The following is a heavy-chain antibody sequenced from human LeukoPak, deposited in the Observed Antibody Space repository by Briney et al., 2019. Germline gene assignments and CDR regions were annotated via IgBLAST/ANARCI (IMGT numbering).Heavy chain of an antibody. CDR3: AREDFDY. Sequence: VASVKVSCKASNYTFSSLGSGNSFISFAISWVRQAPGQGLEWMGWINPNSGGTNYAQKFQGRVTMTRDTSISTAYMELSRLRSDDTAVYYCAREDFDYWGQGTLVTVSS. V-gene: IGHV1-2*02. CDR1: NYTFSSLGSGNSFISFA. J-gene: IGHJ4*02. CDR2: INPNSGGT.